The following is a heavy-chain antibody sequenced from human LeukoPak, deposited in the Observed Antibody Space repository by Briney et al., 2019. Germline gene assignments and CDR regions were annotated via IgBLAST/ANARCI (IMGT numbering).Heavy chain of an antibody. Sequence: GASVKVSCKASGYTFTSYYMRWVRQAPGQGLEWMGIINPSGGSTSYAQKFQGRVTMTRDMSTSTVYMELSSLRSEDTAVYYCAREGRNWVGTNYYYGMDVWGQGTTVTVSS. CDR1: GYTFTSYY. J-gene: IGHJ6*02. CDR2: INPSGGST. CDR3: AREGRNWVGTNYYYGMDV. D-gene: IGHD2-21*02. V-gene: IGHV1-46*01.